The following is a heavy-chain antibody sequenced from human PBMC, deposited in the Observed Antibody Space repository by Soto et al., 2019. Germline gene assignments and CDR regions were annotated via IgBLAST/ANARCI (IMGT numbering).Heavy chain of an antibody. Sequence: RLSCAASGFTFSSYAMHWVRQAPGKGLEWVAVISYDGSNKYYADSVKGRFTISRDNSKNTLYLQMNXXXXXXXXVXYCARNGYQLLYDYFDYWGQGTLVXVSS. CDR2: ISYDGSNK. J-gene: IGHJ4*02. CDR3: ARNGYQLLYDYFDY. D-gene: IGHD2-2*02. CDR1: GFTFSSYA. V-gene: IGHV3-30-3*01.